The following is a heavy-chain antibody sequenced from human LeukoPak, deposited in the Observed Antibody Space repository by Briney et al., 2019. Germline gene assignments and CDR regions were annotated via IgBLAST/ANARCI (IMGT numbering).Heavy chain of an antibody. CDR3: ARVGYYSSGPFSYFDY. CDR1: GFTFSRYA. J-gene: IGHJ4*02. D-gene: IGHD3-10*01. CDR2: ISYDGSNG. V-gene: IGHV3-30-3*01. Sequence: GGSLRLSCAASGFTFSRYAMHWVRQAPGKGLEWVAVISYDGSNGYYAESVKGRFTISRDSSENTLYLEMNSLRVEDTAVYYCARVGYYSSGPFSYFDYWGQGTLVTVSS.